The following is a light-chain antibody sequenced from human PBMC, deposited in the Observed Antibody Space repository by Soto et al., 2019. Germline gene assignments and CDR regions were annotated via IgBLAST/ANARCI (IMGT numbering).Light chain of an antibody. CDR3: CSYAGSPRFV. Sequence: QYALTQPRSVSGSPGQSVTISCTGTSSDVGRYNYVSWYQHHPGTAPKVMIYDVSERPSGVPDRFSGSKSGNTASLTISGLQAEDEADYYCCSYAGSPRFVFGTGTKLTV. V-gene: IGLV2-11*01. J-gene: IGLJ1*01. CDR2: DVS. CDR1: SSDVGRYNY.